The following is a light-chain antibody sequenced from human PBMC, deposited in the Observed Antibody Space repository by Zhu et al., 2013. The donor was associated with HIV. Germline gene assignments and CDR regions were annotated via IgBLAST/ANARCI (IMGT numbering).Light chain of an antibody. CDR2: SNT. V-gene: IGLV1-44*01. CDR3: KVWDDNLKRV. Sequence: QSVLTQPPSASGTPGQRVTISCSGSSSNIGTHTVNRYQQLPGTAPKLLIYSNTQRPSGVPDRFSGSKSGTSASLAISGLQSEDEADYYCKVWDDNLKRVFGGGTRLTVL. J-gene: IGLJ3*02. CDR1: SSNIGTHT.